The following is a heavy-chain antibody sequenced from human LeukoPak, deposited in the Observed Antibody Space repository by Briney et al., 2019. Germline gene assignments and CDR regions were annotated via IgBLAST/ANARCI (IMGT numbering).Heavy chain of an antibody. V-gene: IGHV3-23*01. CDR1: GFTFSTFA. D-gene: IGHD3-10*01. CDR3: AKLPHYYGSGSYVPFFDY. CDR2: IFPSGGEI. J-gene: IGHJ4*02. Sequence: GGSLRLSCAASGFTFSTFAMIWVRQPPGKGLEWVSSIFPSGGEIHYADSVRGRFTISRDNSKNTLYLQMNSLRAEDTAVYYCAKLPHYYGSGSYVPFFDYWGQGTLVTVSS.